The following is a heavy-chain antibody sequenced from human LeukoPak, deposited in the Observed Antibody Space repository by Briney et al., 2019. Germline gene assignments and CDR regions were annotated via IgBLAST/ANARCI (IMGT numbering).Heavy chain of an antibody. J-gene: IGHJ5*02. CDR2: ISSSSSYI. CDR3: ARAQQQLVYSWFDP. CDR1: GFTFSSYS. D-gene: IGHD6-13*01. Sequence: GGSLRLSCAASGFTFSSYSMNWVRQAPGKGLEWVSSISSSSSYIYYADSVKGRFTISRDNAKNSLYLQMNSLRADDTAVYYCARAQQQLVYSWFDPWGQGTLVTVSS. V-gene: IGHV3-21*01.